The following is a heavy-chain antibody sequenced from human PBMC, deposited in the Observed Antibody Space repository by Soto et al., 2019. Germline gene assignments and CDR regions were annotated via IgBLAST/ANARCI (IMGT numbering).Heavy chain of an antibody. J-gene: IGHJ6*02. Sequence: SETLSLTCTVSGGSISSGGYYWSWIRQHPGKGLEWIGYIYYSGSTYYNPSLKSRVTISVDTSKNQFSLKLSSVTAADTAVYYCARFTWIQLEGPYYYYYGMDVWGQGTTVTVSS. V-gene: IGHV4-31*03. CDR3: ARFTWIQLEGPYYYYYGMDV. CDR2: IYYSGST. D-gene: IGHD5-18*01. CDR1: GGSISSGGYY.